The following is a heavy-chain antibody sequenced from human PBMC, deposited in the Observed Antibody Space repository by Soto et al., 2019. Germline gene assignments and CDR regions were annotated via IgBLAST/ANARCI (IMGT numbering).Heavy chain of an antibody. V-gene: IGHV4-34*01. Sequence: PSETLSLTCAVYGGSISGYYWSWIRQPPGKGLEWIGEINHSGSTNYNPSLKSRVTISVDTSKNQFSLKLSSVTAADTAVYYCARVTTMVRGARGYYYGMDVWGQGTTVTVSS. J-gene: IGHJ6*02. CDR2: INHSGST. CDR3: ARVTTMVRGARGYYYGMDV. D-gene: IGHD3-10*01. CDR1: GGSISGYY.